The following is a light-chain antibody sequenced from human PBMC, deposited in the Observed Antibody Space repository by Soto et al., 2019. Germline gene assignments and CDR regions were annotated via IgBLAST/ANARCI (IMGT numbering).Light chain of an antibody. CDR2: DAS. Sequence: DIPMTQSPSTLSASVGDRVTITCRASQSISSWLAWYQQKPGKAPKLLIYDASSLESGVPSRFSGSGSGTEFTLTISSLQPDDFATYYCQQYHEYSKTFGQGTKVEI. J-gene: IGKJ1*01. CDR3: QQYHEYSKT. CDR1: QSISSW. V-gene: IGKV1-5*01.